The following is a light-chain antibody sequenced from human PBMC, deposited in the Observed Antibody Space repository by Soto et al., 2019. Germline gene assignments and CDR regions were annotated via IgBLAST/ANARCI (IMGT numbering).Light chain of an antibody. CDR1: QDISGW. CDR2: DVS. CDR3: QLYTSYSEA. Sequence: DTPTNLSPSTLSATIGDRVTIPCRASQDISGWLAWYQQKPGKAPYLLISDVSSLERGVPSRFSGSGSGTEFTLTISSMQPDDFATYYCQLYTSYSEALGHGTKVDI. J-gene: IGKJ1*01. V-gene: IGKV1-5*01.